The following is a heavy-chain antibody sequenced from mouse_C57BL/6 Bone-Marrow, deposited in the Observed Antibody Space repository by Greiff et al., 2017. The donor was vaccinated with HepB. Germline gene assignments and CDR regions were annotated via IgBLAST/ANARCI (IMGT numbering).Heavy chain of an antibody. V-gene: IGHV1-59*01. Sequence: QVQLKQPGAELVRPGTSVKLSCKASGYTFTSYWMHWVKQRPGQGLEWIGVIDPSDSYTNYNQKFKGKATLTVDTSSSTAYMQLSILTSEDSAVYYCASHYYGGSSHFGCWGKGTTLTVAS. CDR1: GYTFTSYW. D-gene: IGHD1-1*01. CDR2: IDPSDSYT. CDR3: ASHYYGGSSHFGC. J-gene: IGHJ2*01.